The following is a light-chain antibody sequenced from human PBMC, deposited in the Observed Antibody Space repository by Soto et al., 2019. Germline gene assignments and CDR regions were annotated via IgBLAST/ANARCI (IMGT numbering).Light chain of an antibody. CDR3: QQYKNWPLT. CDR1: QSVSSN. CDR2: GAS. Sequence: VVLTQSPGTLSLSPGERATLSCRASQSVSSNLAWYQQKPGQAPRLLIYGASTRATTFPARFSGSGSGTEFTLTISSLQSEDFAVYYCQQYKNWPLTFGGGTRLAIK. V-gene: IGKV3-15*01. J-gene: IGKJ5*01.